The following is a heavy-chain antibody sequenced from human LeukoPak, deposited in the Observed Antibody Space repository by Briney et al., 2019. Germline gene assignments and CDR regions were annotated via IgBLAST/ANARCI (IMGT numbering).Heavy chain of an antibody. D-gene: IGHD2-2*01. CDR2: ISDSSSAM. J-gene: IGHJ4*02. CDR3: AGYCSSVSCRNIDY. V-gene: IGHV3-48*04. Sequence: GGSLRLSCAASGFTFSSYSMNWVRQAPGKGLEWVSYISDSSSAMYYADSVKGRFTISRDNAKNSLYLQMNSLRAEDTAVYYCAGYCSSVSCRNIDYWGQGTLATVSS. CDR1: GFTFSSYS.